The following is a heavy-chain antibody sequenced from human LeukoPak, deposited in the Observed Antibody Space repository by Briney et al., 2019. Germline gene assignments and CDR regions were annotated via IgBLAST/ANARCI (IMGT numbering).Heavy chain of an antibody. D-gene: IGHD6-13*01. Sequence: PGGSLRLSCAASGFTFSSYAMSWVRQAPGKGLEWVSAISGSGGSTYYADSVKGRFTISRDNSKNTLYLQMNSLRAEDTAVYYCAKAPSMAAAGTSAFDIWGQGTMVTVSS. CDR3: AKAPSMAAAGTSAFDI. CDR1: GFTFSSYA. CDR2: ISGSGGST. J-gene: IGHJ3*02. V-gene: IGHV3-23*01.